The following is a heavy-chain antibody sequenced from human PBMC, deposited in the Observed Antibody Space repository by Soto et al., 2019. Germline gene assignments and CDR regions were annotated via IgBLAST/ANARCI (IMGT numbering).Heavy chain of an antibody. CDR2: ISYDGSNK. D-gene: IGHD2-8*01. Sequence: GGSLRLSCAASGFSFRSYGMHWVRQAPGKGLEWVAVISYDGSNKYYADSVKGRFTISRDNSKNTLYLQMNSLRAEDTAVHYCALSMLNMKFDYWGQGTLVTVSS. V-gene: IGHV3-30*03. CDR1: GFSFRSYG. CDR3: ALSMLNMKFDY. J-gene: IGHJ4*02.